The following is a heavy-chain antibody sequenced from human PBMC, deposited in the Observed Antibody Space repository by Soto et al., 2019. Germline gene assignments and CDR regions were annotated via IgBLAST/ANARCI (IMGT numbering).Heavy chain of an antibody. D-gene: IGHD2-15*01. CDR2: IIPILGLA. J-gene: IGHJ4*02. CDR3: ASPMICSGGSCYFSYFDY. V-gene: IGHV1-69*02. CDR1: GGTFSSYS. Sequence: QVQLVQSGAEVQKPGSSVKVSCKASGGTFSSYSISWVRQAPGQGLEWMGRIIPILGLANYAQKFQGRVTITADKSTSTVYMDLSSLRSEDTAVYYCASPMICSGGSCYFSYFDYWGQGTLVTVSS.